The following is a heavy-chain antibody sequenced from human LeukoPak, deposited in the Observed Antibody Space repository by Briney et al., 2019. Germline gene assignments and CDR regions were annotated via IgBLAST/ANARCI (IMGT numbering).Heavy chain of an antibody. D-gene: IGHD2-15*01. CDR3: ASSYCSGGSCYVPGYFQH. Sequence: SETLSLTCTVSGGSISSSSYYWGWLRQPPGKGLEGFGSIYYSGSTYYNPSLKSRVTISVDTYKNQFSLKLSSVSAADTAVYYCASSYCSGGSCYVPGYFQHWGQGTLLTVSS. CDR1: GGSISSSSYY. V-gene: IGHV4-39*01. J-gene: IGHJ1*01. CDR2: IYYSGST.